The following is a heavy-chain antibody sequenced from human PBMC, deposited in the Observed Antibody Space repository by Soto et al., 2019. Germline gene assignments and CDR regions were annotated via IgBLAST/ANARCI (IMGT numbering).Heavy chain of an antibody. Sequence: PGGSLRLSCSASGFTFSGNAMGWVRQSPGKGLEWVSAIIDDGGRAYYADSVKGRFTISRDNSKNTLSLQMNSLRAEDTAVYYCAKDKMEQWLVGGYFDYWGQGTQVTVSS. D-gene: IGHD6-19*01. J-gene: IGHJ4*02. CDR2: IIDDGGRA. CDR1: GFTFSGNA. V-gene: IGHV3-23*01. CDR3: AKDKMEQWLVGGYFDY.